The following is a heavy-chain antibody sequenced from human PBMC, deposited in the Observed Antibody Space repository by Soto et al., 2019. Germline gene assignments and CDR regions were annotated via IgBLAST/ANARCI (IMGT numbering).Heavy chain of an antibody. CDR1: GYTFTSYG. CDR3: ARAPTLFDYGDGSLFDY. V-gene: IGHV1-18*01. CDR2: ISAYNGNT. Sequence: ASVKVSCKASGYTFTSYGISWVRQAPGQGLEWMGWISAYNGNTNYAQKLQGRVTMTTDTSTSTAYMELRSLRSDDTAVYYCARAPTLFDYGDGSLFDYWGQGTLVTVSS. D-gene: IGHD4-17*01. J-gene: IGHJ4*02.